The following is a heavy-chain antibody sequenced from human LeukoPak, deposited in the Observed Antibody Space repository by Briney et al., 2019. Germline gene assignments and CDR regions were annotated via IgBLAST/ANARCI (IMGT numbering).Heavy chain of an antibody. Sequence: ASVKVSCKASGYTFTGYYMNWVRQAPGQGLEWMGWINPNSGGTNYAQKFQGRVTMTRDTSISTAYMELSRLRSDDTAVYYCAREYYDFWSGLHYFDYWGQGTLVTVSS. V-gene: IGHV1-2*02. CDR3: AREYYDFWSGLHYFDY. CDR1: GYTFTGYY. J-gene: IGHJ4*02. D-gene: IGHD3-3*01. CDR2: INPNSGGT.